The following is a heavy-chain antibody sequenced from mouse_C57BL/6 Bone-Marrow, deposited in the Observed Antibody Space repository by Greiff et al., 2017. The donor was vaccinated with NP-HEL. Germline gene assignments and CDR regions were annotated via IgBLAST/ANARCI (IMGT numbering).Heavy chain of an antibody. Sequence: EVKLVESGGGLVKPGGSLKLSCAASGFTFSSYAMSWVRQTPEKRLEWVAYISNGGGSTYYPDTVKGRFTISRDNAKNTLYLQMSRLKSEDTAMYYCARRDYDYDDAMDYWGQGTSVTVSS. D-gene: IGHD2-4*01. CDR3: ARRDYDYDDAMDY. CDR1: GFTFSSYA. J-gene: IGHJ4*01. CDR2: ISNGGGST. V-gene: IGHV5-12*01.